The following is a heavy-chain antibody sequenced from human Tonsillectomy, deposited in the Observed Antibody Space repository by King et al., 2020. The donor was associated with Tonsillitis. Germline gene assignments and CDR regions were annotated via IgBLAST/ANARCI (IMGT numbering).Heavy chain of an antibody. V-gene: IGHV3-43*01. CDR3: AKANVHSSGYYLSFDF. CDR2: ISWDGGST. J-gene: IGHJ4*02. Sequence: VQLVESGGVVVQPGGSLRLSCAASGFTFDDYTMHWVRQAPGKGLEWVSIISWDGGSTYYADSVKGRFTISRDNSKNSLYLQMNSLRTEDTALYYCAKANVHSSGYYLSFDFWGQGTLVTVSS. D-gene: IGHD3-22*01. CDR1: GFTFDDYT.